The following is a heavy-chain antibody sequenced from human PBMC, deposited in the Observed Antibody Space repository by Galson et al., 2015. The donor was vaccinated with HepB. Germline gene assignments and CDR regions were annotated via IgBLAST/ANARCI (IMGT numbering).Heavy chain of an antibody. V-gene: IGHV1-69*13. CDR1: GGTFSSYA. CDR3: ARVQNVGVVTAMGVYYGMDV. CDR2: IIPIFGTA. D-gene: IGHD2-21*02. Sequence: SVKVSCKASGGTFSSYAISWVRQAPGQGLEWMGGIIPIFGTANYAQKFQGRVTITADESTSTAYMELSSLRSEDTAVYYCARVQNVGVVTAMGVYYGMDVWGQGTTVTVSS. J-gene: IGHJ6*02.